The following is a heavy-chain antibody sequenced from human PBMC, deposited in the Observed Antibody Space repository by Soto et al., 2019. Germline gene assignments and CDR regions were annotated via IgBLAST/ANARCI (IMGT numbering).Heavy chain of an antibody. CDR2: ISAYNGNT. CDR3: ARGIAPYYFDY. D-gene: IGHD6-13*01. CDR1: GYTFTSYG. V-gene: IGHV1-18*01. Sequence: ASVKVSCKASGYTFTSYGISWVRQAPGQGLEWMGWISAYNGNTKYSQKFQGRVTITTDTSASTAYMELSSLRSEDTAVYYCARGIAPYYFDYWGQGTLVTVSS. J-gene: IGHJ4*02.